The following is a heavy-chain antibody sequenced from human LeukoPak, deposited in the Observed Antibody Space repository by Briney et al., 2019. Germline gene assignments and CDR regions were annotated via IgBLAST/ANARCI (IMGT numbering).Heavy chain of an antibody. Sequence: GASVKVSCKASGYTFTGNYMHWVRQAPGQGLEWMGRINPNSGGTNYAQKFQGRVTMTRDTSFSTAYMELSRLRSDDTAVYYCARDPGITVVTDNWFDPWGQGTLVTVSS. CDR2: INPNSGGT. V-gene: IGHV1-2*06. D-gene: IGHD4-23*01. J-gene: IGHJ5*02. CDR1: GYTFTGNY. CDR3: ARDPGITVVTDNWFDP.